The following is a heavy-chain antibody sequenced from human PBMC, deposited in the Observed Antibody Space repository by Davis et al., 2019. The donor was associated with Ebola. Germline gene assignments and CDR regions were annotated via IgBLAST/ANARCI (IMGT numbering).Heavy chain of an antibody. CDR1: GFTFNTYW. D-gene: IGHD3-3*01. Sequence: GGSLRLSCTASGFTFNTYWMTWVRQAPGKGLEWVAKIQYDGREKYYVDSVKGRFTISRDNAKNTMYLQMNSLRAEDPAVYYCARSGLSFGVVKYHYGMDVWGKGTTVTVSS. J-gene: IGHJ6*04. V-gene: IGHV3-7*03. CDR3: ARSGLSFGVVKYHYGMDV. CDR2: IQYDGREK.